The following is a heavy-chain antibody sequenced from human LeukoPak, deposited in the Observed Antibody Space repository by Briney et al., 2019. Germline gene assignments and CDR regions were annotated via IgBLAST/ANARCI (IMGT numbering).Heavy chain of an antibody. CDR3: ARALRNYKNWFDP. CDR2: INTNSGGT. D-gene: IGHD1-7*01. V-gene: IGHV1-2*02. J-gene: IGHJ5*02. Sequence: ASVKVSCKASGYTFTGYYMHWVRQAPGQGLEWMGWINTNSGGTNYAQKFQGRVTMTRDTSISTAYMELSRLRSDDTAVYYCARALRNYKNWFDPWGQGTLVTVSS. CDR1: GYTFTGYY.